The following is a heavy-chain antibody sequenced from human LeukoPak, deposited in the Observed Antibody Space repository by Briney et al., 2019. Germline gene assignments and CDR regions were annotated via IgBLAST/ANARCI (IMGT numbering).Heavy chain of an antibody. V-gene: IGHV3-7*01. Sequence: GGSLRLSCAASGFAFSTYWMTWVRQAPGKGLEWIANIKPDGSEKYYVDSVKGRFTISRDNAKNSLYLQLNSLRAEDTAMYYCARDDYGDYFFDFWGQGTLVTVSS. J-gene: IGHJ4*02. D-gene: IGHD4-17*01. CDR2: IKPDGSEK. CDR3: ARDDYGDYFFDF. CDR1: GFAFSTYW.